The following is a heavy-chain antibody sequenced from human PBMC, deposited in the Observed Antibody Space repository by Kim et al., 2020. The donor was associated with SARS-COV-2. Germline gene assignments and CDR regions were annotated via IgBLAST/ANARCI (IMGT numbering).Heavy chain of an antibody. Sequence: YADSVKGRFTISRDNAKNSLYLQMSSLRADDTAVHYCARGPGAVYDGYFAYWGQGTLVTVSS. D-gene: IGHD2-8*01. V-gene: IGHV3-11*06. J-gene: IGHJ4*02. CDR3: ARGPGAVYDGYFAY.